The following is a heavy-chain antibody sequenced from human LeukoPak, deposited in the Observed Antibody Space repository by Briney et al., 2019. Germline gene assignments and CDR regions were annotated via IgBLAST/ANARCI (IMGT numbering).Heavy chain of an antibody. CDR1: GFTFSSYS. V-gene: IGHV3-21*01. CDR3: AREDYGDSNAFDI. CDR2: ISSSSSYI. J-gene: IGHJ3*02. Sequence: KPGGSLRLSCAASGFTFSSYSMNWVRQAPGKGLEWVSSISSSSSYIYYADSVKGRFTISRDNAKNSLYLQMNSLRAEDTAVYYCAREDYGDSNAFDIWGQGTMVTVSS. D-gene: IGHD4-17*01.